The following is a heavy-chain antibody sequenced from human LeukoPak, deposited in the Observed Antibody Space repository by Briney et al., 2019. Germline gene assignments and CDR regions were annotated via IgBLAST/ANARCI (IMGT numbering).Heavy chain of an antibody. CDR1: GFTFSSYS. V-gene: IGHV3-21*01. J-gene: IGHJ4*02. CDR2: ISSSSSYI. CDR3: AREGYYDSSGYYYNFDY. Sequence: PGGSLRLSCAASGFTFSSYSMNWVRQAPGEGLEWVSSISSSSSYIYYADSVKGRFTISRDNAKNSLYLQMNSLRAEDTAVYYCAREGYYDSSGYYYNFDYWGQGTLVTVSS. D-gene: IGHD3-22*01.